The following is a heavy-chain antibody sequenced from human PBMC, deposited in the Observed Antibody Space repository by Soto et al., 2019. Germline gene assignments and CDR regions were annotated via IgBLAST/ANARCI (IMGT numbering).Heavy chain of an antibody. J-gene: IGHJ6*02. Sequence: QAQLVQSGAEVKKPGASVKVSCKASGYTFTSYGIDWLRQAPGHGLEWLGWISAYDGNTKYTQLLQGRVSLTTDTSTNTAYMELRSLGSDDTAMYFCARGGYYDSSGSRNYYYYGMNVWVQGTTVTVSS. CDR1: GYTFTSYG. D-gene: IGHD3-22*01. CDR3: ARGGYYDSSGSRNYYYYGMNV. CDR2: ISAYDGNT. V-gene: IGHV1-18*01.